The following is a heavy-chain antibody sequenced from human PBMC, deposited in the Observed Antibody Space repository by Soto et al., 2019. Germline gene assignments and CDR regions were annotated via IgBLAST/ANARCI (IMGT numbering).Heavy chain of an antibody. V-gene: IGHV3-7*03. CDR3: ARDGSIAGLTVTMVLYYYYGMDV. Sequence: GGSLRLSCAASGFTFSSYWMSWVRQAPGKGLEWVANIKQDGSEQYYVDSVKGRFTISRDNAKNSLYLQMNSLRAEDTAVYYCARDGSIAGLTVTMVLYYYYGMDVWGQGTTVTVSS. CDR1: GFTFSSYW. D-gene: IGHD4-4*01. CDR2: IKQDGSEQ. J-gene: IGHJ6*02.